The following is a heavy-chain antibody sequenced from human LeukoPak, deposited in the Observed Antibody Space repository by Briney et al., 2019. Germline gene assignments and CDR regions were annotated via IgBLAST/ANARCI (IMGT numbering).Heavy chain of an antibody. V-gene: IGHV1-2*02. D-gene: IGHD4-17*01. Sequence: ASVKVSCKASGYTFTDYYTHWVRQAPGQGLQWMGWINPNSGGTKYAQKFQGRVTMTRDTSISTAYMELSRLRSDDTAVYYCARDLYGDLVQLFYYYYMDVWGKGTTVTVSS. CDR1: GYTFTDYY. CDR3: ARDLYGDLVQLFYYYYMDV. CDR2: INPNSGGT. J-gene: IGHJ6*03.